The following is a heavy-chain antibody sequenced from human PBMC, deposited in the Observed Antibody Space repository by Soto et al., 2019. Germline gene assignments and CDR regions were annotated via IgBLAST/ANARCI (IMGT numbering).Heavy chain of an antibody. J-gene: IGHJ3*02. V-gene: IGHV1-2*02. CDR2: INPGTGAA. D-gene: IGHD3-3*01. Sequence: QLHLVQSGAVVKKPGASVTVSCSASGYPVTAYYMHWVRQAPGRGIEWMGGINPGTGAAKFTQTIRGRVTMPRATSTSTVLMELSGLKSADTAVFYCLRGGGVGVAGSAAFDMWGQGTLVTVSS. CDR1: GYPVTAYY. CDR3: LRGGGVGVAGSAAFDM.